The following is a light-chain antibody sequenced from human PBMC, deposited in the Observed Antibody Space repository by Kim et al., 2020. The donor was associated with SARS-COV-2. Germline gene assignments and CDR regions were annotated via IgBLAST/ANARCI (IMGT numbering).Light chain of an antibody. V-gene: IGLV2-14*03. CDR2: DVS. CDR1: SSDVGGYND. Sequence: QAITISCTGPSSDVGGYNDDSWYQQHPGKAPKLMIDDVSNRPSGVSNRFSGSKSGNTASLTISGLQAEDEADYYCSSYTGSSTPWVFGGGTQLTVL. J-gene: IGLJ3*02. CDR3: SSYTGSSTPWV.